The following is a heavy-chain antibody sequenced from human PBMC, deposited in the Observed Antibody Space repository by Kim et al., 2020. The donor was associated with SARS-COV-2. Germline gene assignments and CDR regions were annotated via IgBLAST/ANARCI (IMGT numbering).Heavy chain of an antibody. CDR1: GYSFTTSW. CDR2: IYPGDSHT. J-gene: IGHJ4*02. D-gene: IGHD1-26*01. CDR3: VRHDRGSFTLDY. Sequence: GESLKISCEASGYSFTTSWIGWVRQMPGKGLEWMGIIYPGDSHTIYSPSFRGQVAISADKSIDTAFLHWTSLKASDTALYYCVRHDRGSFTLDYWGQGTLVTVSA. V-gene: IGHV5-51*01.